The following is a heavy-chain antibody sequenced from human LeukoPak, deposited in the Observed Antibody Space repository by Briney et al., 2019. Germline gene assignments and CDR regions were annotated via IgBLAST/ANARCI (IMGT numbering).Heavy chain of an antibody. CDR3: ARAESRGNYYDYFDF. J-gene: IGHJ4*02. CDR1: GGSISTYY. V-gene: IGHV4-59*01. Sequence: SETLSLTCTVSGGSISTYYWSWIRQPPGKGLEWIGYIYYSGTTNYNPSLKSRVTISVDTSKDQFSLRLSSVTAADTAVYYCARAESRGNYYDYFDFWGQGTLVTVSS. D-gene: IGHD1-26*01. CDR2: IYYSGTT.